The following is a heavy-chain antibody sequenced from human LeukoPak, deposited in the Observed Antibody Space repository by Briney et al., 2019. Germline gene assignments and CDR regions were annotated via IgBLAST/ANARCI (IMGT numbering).Heavy chain of an antibody. V-gene: IGHV3-66*01. CDR2: IYSGGST. D-gene: IGHD1-20*01. CDR3: ARDGADITGSEGFDY. Sequence: GGSLRLSCAASGFTVSSNYMSWVRQAPGKGLEWVSVIYSGGSTYYADSVKGRFTISRDNSKNTLYLQMNSLRAEDTAVYYCARDGADITGSEGFDYWGQGTLVTVSS. CDR1: GFTVSSNY. J-gene: IGHJ4*02.